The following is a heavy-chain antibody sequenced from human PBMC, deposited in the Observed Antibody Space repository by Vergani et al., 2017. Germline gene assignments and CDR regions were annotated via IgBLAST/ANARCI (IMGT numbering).Heavy chain of an antibody. D-gene: IGHD5-24*01. Sequence: DVQLLQSGGDLEQPGGSLKLSCVASGFTFSTHAMSWVRQTPGKGLEWVSTIKNDGGKSHYADFVKGRFAISRDNSRNTLYLQMNSLRVEDTAVYYCARDHRDYNNYPGTFDIWGQGSMVTVSS. J-gene: IGHJ3*02. CDR2: IKNDGGKS. CDR3: ARDHRDYNNYPGTFDI. V-gene: IGHV3-23*01. CDR1: GFTFSTHA.